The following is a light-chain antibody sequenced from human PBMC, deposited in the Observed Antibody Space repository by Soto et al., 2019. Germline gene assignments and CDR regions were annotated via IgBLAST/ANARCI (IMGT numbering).Light chain of an antibody. V-gene: IGKV3-15*01. Sequence: RASQSISTYLAWYQHKPGQAPRLLIYGASTRATGIPARFSGSGSGTEFTLTISSLQSEDFAVYYCQHYNNWPTFGQGTRLEIK. J-gene: IGKJ5*01. CDR3: QHYNNWPT. CDR1: QSISTY. CDR2: GAS.